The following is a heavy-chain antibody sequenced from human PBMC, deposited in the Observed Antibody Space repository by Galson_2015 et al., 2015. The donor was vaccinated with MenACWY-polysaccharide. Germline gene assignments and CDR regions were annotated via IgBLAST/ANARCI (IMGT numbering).Heavy chain of an antibody. CDR1: GFTFSSYW. Sequence: SLRLSCAASGFTFSSYWMHWVRQAPGKGLVWVSRIHRDGSSTSYADSVKGRFTNSRDNAKNTLYLQMNSLRAEDTAVYYCAKYSSSSHAVDHWGQGTLVTVSP. J-gene: IGHJ4*01. CDR3: AKYSSSSHAVDH. V-gene: IGHV3-74*01. CDR2: IHRDGSST. D-gene: IGHD6-6*01.